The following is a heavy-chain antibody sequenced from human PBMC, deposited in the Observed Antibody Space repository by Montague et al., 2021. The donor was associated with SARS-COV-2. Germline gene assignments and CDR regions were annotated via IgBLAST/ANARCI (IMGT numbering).Heavy chain of an antibody. D-gene: IGHD1-14*01. Sequence: SETLSLTCSVSGASISSYDWSWIRQSPGKGLEWIGYFYSVGSTDYNPSLKSRATISRDTSKNQFSLKVRSVTAADTAVYYCARETMTADAFDIWGQGTMVTVSS. CDR2: FYSVGST. CDR1: GASISSYD. J-gene: IGHJ3*02. V-gene: IGHV4-59*01. CDR3: ARETMTADAFDI.